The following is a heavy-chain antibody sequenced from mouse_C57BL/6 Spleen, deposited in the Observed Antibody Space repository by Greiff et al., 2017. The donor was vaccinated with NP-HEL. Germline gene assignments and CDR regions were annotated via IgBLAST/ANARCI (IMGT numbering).Heavy chain of an antibody. D-gene: IGHD1-1*01. J-gene: IGHJ2*01. CDR3: TRGDYYGSREDYFDY. Sequence: DVHLVESGEGLVKPGGSLKLSCAASGFTFSSYAMSWVRQTPEKRLEWVAYISSGGDYIYYADTVKGRFTISRDNARNTLYLQMSSLKSEDTAMDYCTRGDYYGSREDYFDYWGQGTTLTVSS. V-gene: IGHV5-9-1*02. CDR1: GFTFSSYA. CDR2: ISSGGDYI.